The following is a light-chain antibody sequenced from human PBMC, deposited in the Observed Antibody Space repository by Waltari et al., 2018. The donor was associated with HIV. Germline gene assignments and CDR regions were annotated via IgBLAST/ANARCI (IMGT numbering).Light chain of an antibody. CDR1: SSDIGAYAY. CDR2: EVS. J-gene: IGLJ1*01. CDR3: SSYTRKNTYV. Sequence: QSALTQPASVSGSPGQSITISCTGTSSDIGAYAYVSWFQQHAGKAPKVLIYEVSNRPSGISSRFSGSRSGNTATLSISRLQADDEADYYCSSYTRKNTYVFGSGTKVTVL. V-gene: IGLV2-14*03.